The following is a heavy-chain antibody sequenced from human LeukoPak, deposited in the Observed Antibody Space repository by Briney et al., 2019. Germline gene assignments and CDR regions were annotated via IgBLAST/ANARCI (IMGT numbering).Heavy chain of an antibody. CDR3: ARIAVAGTPGYYYYYGMDV. Sequence: PGGSLRLSCAASGFTFTNYWMFWVRQPPGKGLEWIGEINHSGSTNYNPSLKSRVTISVDTSKNQFSLKLSSVTAADTAVYYCARIAVAGTPGYYYYYGMDVWGQGTTVTVSS. V-gene: IGHV4-34*01. CDR1: GFTFTNYW. D-gene: IGHD6-19*01. CDR2: INHSGST. J-gene: IGHJ6*02.